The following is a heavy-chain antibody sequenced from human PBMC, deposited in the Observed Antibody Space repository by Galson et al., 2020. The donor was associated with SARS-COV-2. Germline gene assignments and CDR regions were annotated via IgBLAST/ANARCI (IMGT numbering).Heavy chain of an antibody. CDR2: ISYDGSNK. CDR3: ARDSVVSSEAHTQVDY. V-gene: IGHV3-30*04. J-gene: IGHJ4*02. D-gene: IGHD3-10*01. Sequence: GGSLRLSCAASGFTFSSYAMHWVRQAPGKGLEWVAVISYDGSNKYYADSVKGRFTISRDNSKNTLYLQMNSLRAEDTAVYYCARDSVVSSEAHTQVDYWGQGTLVTVSS. CDR1: GFTFSSYA.